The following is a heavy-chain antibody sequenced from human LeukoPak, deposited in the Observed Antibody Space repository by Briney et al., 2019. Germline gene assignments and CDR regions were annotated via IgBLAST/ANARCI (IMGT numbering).Heavy chain of an antibody. Sequence: GGSLRLSCAASGFTFSSYAMSWVRQAPGKGLEWVSAISGSGGSTYYADSVKGRFTISRDNSKNTLYLQMNSLRAEDTAVYYCAKVSSGWYLDYYYSMDVWGQGTTVTVSS. CDR1: GFTFSSYA. V-gene: IGHV3-23*01. J-gene: IGHJ6*02. D-gene: IGHD6-19*01. CDR2: ISGSGGST. CDR3: AKVSSGWYLDYYYSMDV.